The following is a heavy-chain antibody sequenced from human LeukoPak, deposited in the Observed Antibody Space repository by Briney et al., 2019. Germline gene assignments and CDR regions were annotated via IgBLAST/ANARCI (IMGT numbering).Heavy chain of an antibody. CDR1: GSTFSSYW. CDR2: NKSEGSST. J-gene: IGHJ4*02. Sequence: PGPSLTPACAASGSTFSSYWMHSVRQAPGKGMLWVSRNKSEGSSTSYAECVKGRFTISRDNAKYTLYLQMTSLRAEDTAVYYCARRIAAAAAPYYFDYWGQRTLVTVSS. V-gene: IGHV3-74*01. D-gene: IGHD6-13*01. CDR3: ARRIAAAAAPYYFDY.